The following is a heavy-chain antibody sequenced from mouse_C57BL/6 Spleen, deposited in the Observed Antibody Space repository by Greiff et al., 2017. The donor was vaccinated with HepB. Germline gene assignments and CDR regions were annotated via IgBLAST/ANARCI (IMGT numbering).Heavy chain of an antibody. D-gene: IGHD2-3*01. CDR2: INPNNGGT. Sequence: EVKLVESGPELVKPGASVKIPCKASGYTFTDYNMDWVKQSHGKSLEWIGDINPNNGGTIYNQKFKGKATLTVDKSSSTAYMELRSLTSEDTAVYYCARWKIYDYAMDYWGQGTSVTVSS. V-gene: IGHV1-18*01. J-gene: IGHJ4*01. CDR1: GYTFTDYN. CDR3: ARWKIYDYAMDY.